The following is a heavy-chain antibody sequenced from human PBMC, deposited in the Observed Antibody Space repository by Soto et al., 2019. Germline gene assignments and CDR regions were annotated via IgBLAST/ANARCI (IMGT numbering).Heavy chain of an antibody. CDR3: AKDGGYSSGRYGA. CDR2: ISWNSGSI. D-gene: IGHD6-19*01. V-gene: IGHV3-9*01. J-gene: IGHJ5*02. Sequence: EVQLVESGGGLVQPGRSLRLSCAASGFTFDDYAMHWVRQAPGKGLEWVSGISWNSGSIGYADSVKGRFTISRDNAKNSLYLQMNSQRAEDTALYYCAKDGGYSSGRYGAWGQGTLVTVSS. CDR1: GFTFDDYA.